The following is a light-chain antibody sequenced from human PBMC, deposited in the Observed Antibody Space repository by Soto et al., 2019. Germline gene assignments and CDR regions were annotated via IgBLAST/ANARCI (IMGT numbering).Light chain of an antibody. J-gene: IGKJ2*01. CDR2: GAS. CDR3: QQLRSSPEYT. CDR1: QSVSSSQ. V-gene: IGKV3-20*01. Sequence: EIVLTQSPGTLSLSPGERATLSCRASQSVSSSQLAWYQQQPGQAPRLLIYGASTTATGIPDRFSGGGSWTDFSLTISRLEPEDFAVYYCQQLRSSPEYTFGQGTKLEVK.